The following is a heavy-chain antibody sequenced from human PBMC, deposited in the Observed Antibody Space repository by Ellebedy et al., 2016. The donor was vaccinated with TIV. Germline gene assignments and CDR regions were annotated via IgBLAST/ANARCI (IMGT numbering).Heavy chain of an antibody. D-gene: IGHD4-17*01. Sequence: GESLKISCAASGFTFSSFAMNWVRQAPGKGLEWVSFITSSTKTISYADSVEGRFTISRDNARNSLYLQMNSLSAEDTAVYYCTRDPDGDYDFDYWGQGTLVTVSS. CDR3: TRDPDGDYDFDY. CDR1: GFTFSSFA. J-gene: IGHJ4*02. CDR2: ITSSTKTI. V-gene: IGHV3-48*04.